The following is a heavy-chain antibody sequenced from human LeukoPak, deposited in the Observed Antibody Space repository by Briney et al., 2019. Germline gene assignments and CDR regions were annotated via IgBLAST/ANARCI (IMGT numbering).Heavy chain of an antibody. CDR2: ISGSGGST. CDR1: GFTFGTYA. J-gene: IGHJ4*02. Sequence: GGSLRLSCAAYGFTFGTYAMNWDRQAPGKGLEWVSAISGSGGSTYYADSVKGRFTISRDNSKNTLYLKMNSLRAEDTALYYCAKDLGYSYDFFDYWGQGTLVTVSS. D-gene: IGHD5-18*01. V-gene: IGHV3-23*01. CDR3: AKDLGYSYDFFDY.